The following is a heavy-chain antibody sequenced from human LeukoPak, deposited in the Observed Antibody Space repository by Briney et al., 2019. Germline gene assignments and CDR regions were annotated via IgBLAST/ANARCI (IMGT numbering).Heavy chain of an antibody. D-gene: IGHD3-3*01. V-gene: IGHV1-2*04. J-gene: IGHJ3*02. CDR3: ARGYYDFWSGYGAFDI. CDR1: GYTFTGYY. CDR2: INPNSGGT. Sequence: ASVKVSCKASGYTFTGYYMHWVRQAPGQGLEWMGWINPNSGGTNYAQKFQGWVTMTRDTSISTAYMELSRLRSDDTAVYYCARGYYDFWSGYGAFDIWGQGTMVTVSS.